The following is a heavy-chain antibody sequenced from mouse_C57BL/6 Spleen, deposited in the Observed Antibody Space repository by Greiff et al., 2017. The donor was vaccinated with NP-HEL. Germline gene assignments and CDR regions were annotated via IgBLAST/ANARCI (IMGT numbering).Heavy chain of an antibody. CDR3: ARDRLGVLDD. D-gene: IGHD1-2*01. CDR2: INYDGSST. CDR1: GFTFSDYY. V-gene: IGHV5-16*01. Sequence: EVKLVESEGGLVQPGSSMKLSCTASGFTFSDYYMAWVRQVPEKGLEWVANINYDGSSTYYLDSLKSRFIISRDNAKNILYLQMSSLKSEDTATYYSARDRLGVLDDRPQGTTPTVSS. J-gene: IGHJ2*01.